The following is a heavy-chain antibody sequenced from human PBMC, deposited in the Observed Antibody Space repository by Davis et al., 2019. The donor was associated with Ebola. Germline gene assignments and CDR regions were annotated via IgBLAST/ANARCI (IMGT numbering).Heavy chain of an antibody. V-gene: IGHV1-69*05. CDR3: ARGGIAVAGTGGAYYFDY. CDR2: IIPIFGTA. J-gene: IGHJ4*02. CDR1: GGTFSSYA. Sequence: SVKVSCKASGGTFSSYAISWVRQAPGQELEWMGGIIPIFGTANYAQKFQGRVTMTRNTSISTAYMELSSLRSEDTAVYYCARGGIAVAGTGGAYYFDYWGQGTLVTVSS. D-gene: IGHD6-19*01.